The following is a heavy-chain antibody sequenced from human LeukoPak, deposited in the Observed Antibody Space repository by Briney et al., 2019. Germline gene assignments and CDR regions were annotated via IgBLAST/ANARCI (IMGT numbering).Heavy chain of an antibody. CDR1: GFTFSSYA. J-gene: IGHJ4*02. Sequence: GESLRLSSAPSGFTFSSYAMCWVRDGPGKGLGRVAVISYDVSIKYYADSVKDQFTISIDNSKITLNLQMNSLRAEDTDVYYCARDSHDRSGYHPYFDYWGEGGLVSVSS. CDR2: ISYDVSIK. CDR3: ARDSHDRSGYHPYFDY. V-gene: IGHV3-30-3*01. D-gene: IGHD3-22*01.